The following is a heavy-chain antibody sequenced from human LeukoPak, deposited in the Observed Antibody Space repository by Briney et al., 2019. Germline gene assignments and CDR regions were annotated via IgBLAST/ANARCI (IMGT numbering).Heavy chain of an antibody. CDR3: ARDGYGSGKGFFDY. Sequence: ASVKVSCKASGGTFSSYAISWVRQAPGQGLEWMGWISAYDGNTNSAQKFQGRVSMTTDTSTNTAYMELRSLRSDDTAVYYCARDGYGSGKGFFDYWGQGTLVTVSS. J-gene: IGHJ4*02. CDR1: GGTFSSYA. CDR2: ISAYDGNT. D-gene: IGHD3-10*01. V-gene: IGHV1-18*01.